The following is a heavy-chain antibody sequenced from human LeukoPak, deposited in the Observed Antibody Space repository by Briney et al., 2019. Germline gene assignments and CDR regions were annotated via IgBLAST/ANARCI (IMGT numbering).Heavy chain of an antibody. D-gene: IGHD3-3*01. V-gene: IGHV3-48*01. Sequence: GSLRLSCAASGFTFASYSMNWVRQAPGKGLEWVSYISSSSSTIYYADSVKGRFTISRDNAKNSLYLQMNSLRAEDTAVYYCARAATGITIFGVVTRFDYWGQGTLVTVSS. CDR2: ISSSSSTI. J-gene: IGHJ4*02. CDR1: GFTFASYS. CDR3: ARAATGITIFGVVTRFDY.